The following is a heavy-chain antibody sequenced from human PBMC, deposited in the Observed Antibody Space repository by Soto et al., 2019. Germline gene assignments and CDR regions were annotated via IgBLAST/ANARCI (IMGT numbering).Heavy chain of an antibody. V-gene: IGHV1-69*01. J-gene: IGHJ4*02. CDR1: GGIFSTYA. D-gene: IGHD3-10*01. CDR2: IIPLFGTP. CDR3: ARDRDESGSGNYYNRIDF. Sequence: QVQLVQSGAEVKKPGSSVKVSCKASGGIFSTYAISWLRQAPGQGLEWMGGIIPLFGTPNYAQRFQGRVTITADESTSTAYMELSRMRSEDTAVYYCARDRDESGSGNYYNRIDFWGQGTLVTVSS.